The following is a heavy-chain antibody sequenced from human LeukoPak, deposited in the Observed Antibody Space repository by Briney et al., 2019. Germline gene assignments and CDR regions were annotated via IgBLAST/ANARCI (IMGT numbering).Heavy chain of an antibody. Sequence: GGSLRLSCAASGFTFSSYSMNWVRQAPGKGLEWVSSISSSSSYIYYADSVKGRFTISRDNAKNSLYLQMNSLRAEDTAVYYCARDRGYSYGYGYWGQGTLVTVSS. CDR2: ISSSSSYI. D-gene: IGHD5-18*01. J-gene: IGHJ4*02. CDR1: GFTFSSYS. V-gene: IGHV3-21*01. CDR3: ARDRGYSYGYGY.